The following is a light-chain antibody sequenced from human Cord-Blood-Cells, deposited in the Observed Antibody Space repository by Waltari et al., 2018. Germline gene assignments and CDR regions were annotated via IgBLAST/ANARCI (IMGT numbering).Light chain of an antibody. V-gene: IGLV2-14*03. CDR3: SSYTSSSTLDV. J-gene: IGLJ1*01. CDR1: SSDVGGSNS. Sequence: QSALTQPASVSGSPGQSITLSCTGTSSDVGGSNSVSWYQQHPGKAPKLMIYDVSNRPSGVSNRFSGSKSGNTASLTISGLQAEDEADYYCSSYTSSSTLDVFGTGTKVTVL. CDR2: DVS.